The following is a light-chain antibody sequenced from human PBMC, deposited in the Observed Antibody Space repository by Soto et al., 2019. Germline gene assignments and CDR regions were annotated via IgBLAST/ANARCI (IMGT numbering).Light chain of an antibody. J-gene: IGKJ5*01. CDR3: QHFGSSPPVI. Sequence: EIELTQSPGTLSLSPGARAPLSCRVRQTTSPKYVAWYQQRRGLAPRLLVYGASKRAAGIPDRFRGSGSGSEFSLTISGLEPEDFAVYFCQHFGSSPPVIFGQGTRLEIK. V-gene: IGKV3-20*01. CDR1: QTTSPKY. CDR2: GAS.